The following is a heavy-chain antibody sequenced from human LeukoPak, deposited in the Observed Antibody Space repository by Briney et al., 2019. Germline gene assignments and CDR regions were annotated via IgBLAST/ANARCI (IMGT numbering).Heavy chain of an antibody. Sequence: QPGGSLRLSCAASGFTFSSFWMNWVRQAPGKGLEWVANIKEDGSEKYYVDSVKGRLLYLQMNSLRAEDTALYYCARDLDTMVRGVIARRVDYYYYMDVWGKGTTVTVSS. CDR2: IKEDGSEK. J-gene: IGHJ6*03. D-gene: IGHD3-10*01. CDR1: GFTFSSFW. V-gene: IGHV3-7*03. CDR3: ARDLDTMVRGVIARRVDYYYYMDV.